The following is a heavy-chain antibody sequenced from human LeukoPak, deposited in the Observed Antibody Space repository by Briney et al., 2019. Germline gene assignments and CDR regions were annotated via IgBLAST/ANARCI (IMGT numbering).Heavy chain of an antibody. D-gene: IGHD5-18*01. J-gene: IGHJ4*02. CDR2: ISYNGST. CDR3: ARDRSKGNSFFDF. V-gene: IGHV4-39*07. CDR1: GASISSGDYY. Sequence: SETLSLTCAVSGASISSGDYYWDWIRQPPGKGLEWIGSISYNGSTYFKPSLKSRVTMSVDTSKNQFSLKLSSVTAADTAVHFCARDRSKGNSFFDFWGQGTLVTVSS.